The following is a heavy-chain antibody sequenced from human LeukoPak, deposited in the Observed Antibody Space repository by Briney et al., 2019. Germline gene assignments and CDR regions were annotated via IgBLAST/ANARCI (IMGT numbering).Heavy chain of an antibody. D-gene: IGHD6-13*01. J-gene: IGHJ3*02. CDR2: INPTVGDT. CDR3: ARYGFSSSWQGGWHAFDI. CDR1: GYTLTSYY. Sequence: ASVKVPCKASGYTLTSYYMHWVRQAPGQGLEWMGIINPTVGDTIYAQTFQGRVTMTRDMSTSTVYMELSSLRSDDTAVYYCARYGFSSSWQGGWHAFDIWGQGTMVTVSS. V-gene: IGHV1-46*01.